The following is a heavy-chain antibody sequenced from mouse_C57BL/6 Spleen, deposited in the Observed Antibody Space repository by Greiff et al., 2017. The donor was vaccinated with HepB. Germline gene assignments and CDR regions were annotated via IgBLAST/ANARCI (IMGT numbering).Heavy chain of an antibody. J-gene: IGHJ3*01. D-gene: IGHD2-1*01. CDR2: IDPENGDT. CDR3: TTSLYDGNYDWFAY. V-gene: IGHV14-4*01. Sequence: EVQLQQSGAELVRPGASVKLSCTASGFNIKDDYMHWVKQRPEQGLEWIGWIDPENGDTEYASKFQGKATITADTSSNTAYLQLSSLTSEDTAVYYCTTSLYDGNYDWFAYWGQGTLVTVSA. CDR1: GFNIKDDY.